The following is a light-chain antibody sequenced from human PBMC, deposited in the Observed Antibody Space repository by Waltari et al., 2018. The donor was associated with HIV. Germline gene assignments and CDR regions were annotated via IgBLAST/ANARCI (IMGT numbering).Light chain of an antibody. J-gene: IGLJ2*01. CDR1: RSNIGSNS. CDR2: NNN. V-gene: IGLV1-44*01. Sequence: QSVLTQPPSASGTAGQRVTISCSGRRSNIGSNSVTWYQQVPGAAPTLLIYNNNQRPSGVPDRFSGSKSGTSASLAISGLQSDDEADYYCAAWDDDPNGLFGGGTKLTVL. CDR3: AAWDDDPNGL.